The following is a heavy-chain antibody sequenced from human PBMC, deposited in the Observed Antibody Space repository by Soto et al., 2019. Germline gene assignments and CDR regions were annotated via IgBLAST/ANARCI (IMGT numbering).Heavy chain of an antibody. J-gene: IGHJ4*02. CDR1: GGTFSSYA. CDR3: AGNYSGSGSYYIDY. V-gene: IGHV1-69*12. Sequence: QVQLVQSGAEVKKPGSSVKVSCKASGGTFSSYAISWVRQAPGQGLEWMGGIIHIFGTADYAQKFQGRVTITAEESTSAAYLELRSLRSEDTAVYYCAGNYSGSGSYYIDYWGQGTLVTVSS. CDR2: IIHIFGTA. D-gene: IGHD3-10*01.